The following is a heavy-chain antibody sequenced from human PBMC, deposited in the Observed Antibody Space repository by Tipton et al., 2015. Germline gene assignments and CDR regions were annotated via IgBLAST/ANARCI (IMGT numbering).Heavy chain of an antibody. CDR3: ACHDYDLLTRDYQTVDY. J-gene: IGHJ4*02. Sequence: TLSLTCAVSAYSISTDYYWVWIRQPPGKGLEWIGAISHSGKTYSNPSLKSRVTISADTSKNQFSLRLTSVTAADTAVYYCACHDYDLLTRDYQTVDYWGQGTRVTVSS. D-gene: IGHD3-9*01. V-gene: IGHV4-38-2*01. CDR2: ISHSGKT. CDR1: AYSISTDYY.